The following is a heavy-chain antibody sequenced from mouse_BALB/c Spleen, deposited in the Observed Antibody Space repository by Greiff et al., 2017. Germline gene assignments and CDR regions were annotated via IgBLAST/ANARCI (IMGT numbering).Heavy chain of an antibody. V-gene: IGHV5-17*02. D-gene: IGHD2-1*01. J-gene: IGHJ1*01. CDR2: ISSGSSTI. Sequence: DVKLVESGGGLVQPGGSRKLSCAASGFTFSSFGMHWVRQAPEKGLEWVAYISSGSSTIYYADTVKGRFTISRDNPKNTLFLQMTSLRSEDTAMYYCARKMVSDWYFDVWGAGTTVTVSS. CDR3: ARKMVSDWYFDV. CDR1: GFTFSSFG.